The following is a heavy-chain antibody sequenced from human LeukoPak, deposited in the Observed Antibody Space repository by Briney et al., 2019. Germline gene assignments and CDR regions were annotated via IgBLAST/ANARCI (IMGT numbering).Heavy chain of an antibody. Sequence: GGSLRLSCAASGFTFSSYAMSWVRQAPGKGLEWVGFIRSKAYGGTTEYAASVKGRFTISRDDSKSIAYLQMNSLKTEDTAVYYCTRDTGIGGYYFDYWGQGTLVTVSS. CDR1: GFTFSSYA. J-gene: IGHJ4*02. CDR2: IRSKAYGGTT. CDR3: TRDTGIGGYYFDY. V-gene: IGHV3-49*04. D-gene: IGHD1-26*01.